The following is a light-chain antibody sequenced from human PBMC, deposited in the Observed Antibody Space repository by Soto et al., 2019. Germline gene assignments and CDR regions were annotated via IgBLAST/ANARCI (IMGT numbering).Light chain of an antibody. V-gene: IGLV2-14*01. CDR3: SSYTSDGTYV. CDR1: SSDVGGYNY. CDR2: DVS. J-gene: IGLJ1*01. Sequence: QSVLTQPASVSGSPGQSITISCTGTSSDVGGYNYVSWYQEHPGKAPKLMIYDVSNRPSGVSNRFSGSKSGNTASLTISGLQAEDEADYYCSSYTSDGTYVFGTGTKVTVL.